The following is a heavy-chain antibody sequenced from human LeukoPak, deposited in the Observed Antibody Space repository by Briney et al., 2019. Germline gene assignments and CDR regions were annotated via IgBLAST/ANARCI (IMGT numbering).Heavy chain of an antibody. D-gene: IGHD2-21*01. Sequence: PGRPLSLSCAASGFTFTAYAMHWVRQAPGKGLEWVAVAPHEGGDNYYADSVKGRFTISRDNGKNSLYLQMNSLRTEDTAVYFCVTGGDFYYAHWGQGTLDTVSS. CDR3: VTGGDFYYAH. J-gene: IGHJ4*02. CDR1: GFTFTAYA. V-gene: IGHV3-30*01. CDR2: APHEGGDN.